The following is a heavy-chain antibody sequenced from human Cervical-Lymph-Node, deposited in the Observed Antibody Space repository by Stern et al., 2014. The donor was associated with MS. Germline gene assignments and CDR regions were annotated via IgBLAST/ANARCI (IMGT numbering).Heavy chain of an antibody. CDR3: AGGVWLSSYAFDI. D-gene: IGHD3-16*01. CDR1: GFIFSSSG. CDR2: ISYDGSNK. Sequence: VQLVESGGGVVQPGRSLRLSCAASGFIFSSSGMHWVRQAPGQGLEWVAVISYDGSNKYYADSVKGRFTISRDNSKNTVHLQMNSLRAADTALYYCAGGVWLSSYAFDIWGQGTMVTVSS. V-gene: IGHV3-30*03. J-gene: IGHJ3*02.